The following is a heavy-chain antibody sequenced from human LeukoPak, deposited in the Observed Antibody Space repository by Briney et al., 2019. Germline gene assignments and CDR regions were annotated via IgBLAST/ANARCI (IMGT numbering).Heavy chain of an antibody. CDR3: ARVVIGYGQIDY. D-gene: IGHD5-18*01. CDR1: GGTFSSYA. V-gene: IGHV1-69*05. CDR2: IIPIFGTA. Sequence: ASVKVSCKXSGGTFSSYAISWVRQAPGQGLEWMGRIIPIFGTANYAQKFQGRVTITTDESTSTAYMGLSSLRSEDTAVYYCARVVIGYGQIDYWGQGTLVTVSS. J-gene: IGHJ4*02.